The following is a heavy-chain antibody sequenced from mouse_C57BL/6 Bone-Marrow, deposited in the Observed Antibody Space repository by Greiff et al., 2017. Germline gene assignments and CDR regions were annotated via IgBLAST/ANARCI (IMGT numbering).Heavy chain of an antibody. CDR2: IWTGGGT. V-gene: IGHV2-9-1*01. J-gene: IGHJ2*01. D-gene: IGHD1-1*01. CDR3: ARNYYGSFLNFDY. CDR1: GFSLTSYA. Sequence: VQRVESGPGLVAPSQSLSITCTVSGFSLTSYAISWVRQPPGKGLEWLGVIWTGGGTNYNSALKSRLSISKDNSKSQVFLKMNSLQTDDTARYYCARNYYGSFLNFDYWGQGTTLTVSS.